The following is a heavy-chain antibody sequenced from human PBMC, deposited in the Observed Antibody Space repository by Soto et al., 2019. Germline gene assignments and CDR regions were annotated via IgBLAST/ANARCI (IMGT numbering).Heavy chain of an antibody. CDR2: ISYDGSNK. Sequence: PGGSLRLSCAASGCTFSSYGMHWVRQAPGKGLEWVAVISYDGSNKYYADSVKGRFTISRDNSKNTLYLQMNSLRAEDTAVYYCAKDGGYDFWSGYYGDYWGQGTLVTVSS. D-gene: IGHD3-3*01. V-gene: IGHV3-30*18. J-gene: IGHJ4*02. CDR3: AKDGGYDFWSGYYGDY. CDR1: GCTFSSYG.